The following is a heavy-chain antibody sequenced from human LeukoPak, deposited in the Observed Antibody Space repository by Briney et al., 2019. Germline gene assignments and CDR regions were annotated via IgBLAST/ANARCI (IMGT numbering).Heavy chain of an antibody. D-gene: IGHD3-10*01. CDR1: GFTFNDHY. Sequence: GGSLRLSCATSGFTFNDHYLAWVRQAPGKGLEWVGRTKNRANSYTTEYAASVEGRFTISRDDSKKSLRLQMNSLKTGDTAIYYCVASIISPSNYWGLGTLVTVSS. CDR2: TKNRANSYTT. J-gene: IGHJ4*02. V-gene: IGHV3-72*01. CDR3: VASIISPSNY.